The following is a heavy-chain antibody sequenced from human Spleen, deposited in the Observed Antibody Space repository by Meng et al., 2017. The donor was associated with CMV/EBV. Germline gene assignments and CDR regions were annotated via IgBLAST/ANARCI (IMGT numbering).Heavy chain of an antibody. CDR3: AREGRILEAFDM. CDR2: ISWSGST. J-gene: IGHJ3*02. CDR1: GGSISSYY. Sequence: GSLRLSCTVSGGSISSYYWSWIRQPPGKRLEWIGAISWSGSTNHNPSLKSRVTMSVDTDKNQFSLKLSSVTAADTAVYYCAREGRILEAFDMWGQGTVVTVSS. D-gene: IGHD3-9*01. V-gene: IGHV4-59*01.